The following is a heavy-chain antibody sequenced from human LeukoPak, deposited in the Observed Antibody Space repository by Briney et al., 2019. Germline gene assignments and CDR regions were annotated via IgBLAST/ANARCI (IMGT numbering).Heavy chain of an antibody. CDR3: ARGRRPYSGSYWVDY. J-gene: IGHJ4*02. V-gene: IGHV1-8*02. CDR2: INPNSGNT. CDR1: GYTFTSYD. Sequence: ASVKVSCKASGYTFTSYDINWVRQATRQGLEWMGWINPNSGNTGYAQKFQGRVTMTRNTSISTAYMELSSLRSEDTAVYYCARGRRPYSGSYWVDYWGQGTLVTVSS. D-gene: IGHD1-26*01.